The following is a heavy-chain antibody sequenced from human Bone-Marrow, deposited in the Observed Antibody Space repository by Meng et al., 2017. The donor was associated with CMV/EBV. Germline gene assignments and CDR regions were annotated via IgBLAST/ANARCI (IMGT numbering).Heavy chain of an antibody. CDR2: IIPILGIA. Sequence: SVKVSCKASGGTFSSYAISWVRQAPGQGLEWMGGIIPILGIANYAQKFQGRVTITADKSTSTAYMELSSLRSEDTAVYYGARDLGNLRFLGWLELQAFDIWGQGTMVTVSS. CDR3: ARDLGNLRFLGWLELQAFDI. V-gene: IGHV1-69*10. D-gene: IGHD3-3*01. J-gene: IGHJ3*02. CDR1: GGTFSSYA.